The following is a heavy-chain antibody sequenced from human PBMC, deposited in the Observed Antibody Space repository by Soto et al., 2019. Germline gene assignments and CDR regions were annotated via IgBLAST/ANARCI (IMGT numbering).Heavy chain of an antibody. CDR3: ARRHVVVVAATRGDAFDI. J-gene: IGHJ3*02. D-gene: IGHD2-15*01. Sequence: QVQLQESGPGLVKPSETLSLTCTVSGGSISSYYWSWIRQPPGAGLAWIGYIYSSGSTNYNPSLKSRVTISLDTSKSQFSLRLSSVTALDTAVYYCARRHVVVVAATRGDAFDIWGQGTAVTVSS. CDR1: GGSISSYY. CDR2: IYSSGST. V-gene: IGHV4-4*08.